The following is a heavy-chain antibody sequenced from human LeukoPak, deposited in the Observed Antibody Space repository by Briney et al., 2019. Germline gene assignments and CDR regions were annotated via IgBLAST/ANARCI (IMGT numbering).Heavy chain of an antibody. CDR1: GFTFSSYA. J-gene: IGHJ4*02. V-gene: IGHV3-30-3*01. D-gene: IGHD6-6*01. CDR2: ISYDGSNK. CDR3: AKDRLYSSSSGGLDY. Sequence: GGSLRLSCAASGFTFSSYAMHWVRQAPGKGLEWVAVISYDGSNKYYADSVKGRFTISRDNSKNTLYLQMDSLRAEDTAVYYCAKDRLYSSSSGGLDYWGQGTLVTVSS.